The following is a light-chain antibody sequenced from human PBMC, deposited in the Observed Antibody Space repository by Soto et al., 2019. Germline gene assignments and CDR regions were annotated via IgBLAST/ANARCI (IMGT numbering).Light chain of an antibody. CDR3: SSYAGRTLYV. CDR1: SSDGGGYDY. Sequence: QSVLTQPPSASGSPGQSVTISCTGTSSDGGGYDYVSWYQQRPGKDPKLLIHEVTKRPSGVPDRFSGSKSGNTASLTVSGLQAEDEADYYCSSYAGRTLYVFGTGAKVTFL. V-gene: IGLV2-8*01. J-gene: IGLJ1*01. CDR2: EVT.